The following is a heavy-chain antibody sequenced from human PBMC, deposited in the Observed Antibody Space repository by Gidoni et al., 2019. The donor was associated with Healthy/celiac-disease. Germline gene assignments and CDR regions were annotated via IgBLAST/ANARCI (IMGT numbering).Heavy chain of an antibody. D-gene: IGHD2-2*01. J-gene: IGHJ4*02. CDR1: GGSFSGYS. CDR3: SLRLVVPAAVDY. Sequence: QVQLQQWGAGLLKPSETLSLTCAVYGGSFSGYSWSWIRQPPGKGLEWIGEINHSGSTNYNPSLKSRVTISVDTSKNQFSLKLSSVTAADTAVYYCSLRLVVPAAVDYWGQGTLVTVSS. V-gene: IGHV4-34*01. CDR2: INHSGST.